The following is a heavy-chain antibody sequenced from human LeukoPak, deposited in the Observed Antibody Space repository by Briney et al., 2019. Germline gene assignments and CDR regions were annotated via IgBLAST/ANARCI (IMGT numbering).Heavy chain of an antibody. J-gene: IGHJ4*02. CDR3: AKVSNGYYTAWYGGSFDS. CDR1: GFTFSSYA. Sequence: GGSLRLSCAASGFTFSSYAMHWVRQAPGKGLEYVSAISSNGGSTYYANSVKGRFTISRDNSKNTLYLQMNSLRAEDTAVYYCAKVSNGYYTAWYGGSFDSWGQGTLVTVSS. CDR2: ISSNGGST. V-gene: IGHV3-64*01. D-gene: IGHD6-19*01.